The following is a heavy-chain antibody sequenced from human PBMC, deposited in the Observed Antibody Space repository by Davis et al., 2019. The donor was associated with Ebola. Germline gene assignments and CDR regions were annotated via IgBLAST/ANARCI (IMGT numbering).Heavy chain of an antibody. CDR1: GFTFSSYW. J-gene: IGHJ6*02. CDR2: INQDGSKR. V-gene: IGHV3-7*03. D-gene: IGHD4-23*01. CDR3: ASGDGRGNSYDMDV. Sequence: GESLKISCAASGFTFSSYWMSWVRQAPGKGLEWVANINQDGSKRYYVDSVKGRFTISRDNAKNSLFLQMNSLRAEDTALYYCASGDGRGNSYDMDVWGQGTTVTVSS.